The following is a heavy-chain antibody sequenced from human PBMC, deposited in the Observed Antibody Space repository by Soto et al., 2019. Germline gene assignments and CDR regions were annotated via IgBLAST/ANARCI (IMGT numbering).Heavy chain of an antibody. D-gene: IGHD3-22*01. J-gene: IGHJ4*02. Sequence: SVKVSCKASGGTFSSYAISWVRQAPGQGLEWMGGIIPIFGTANYAQKFQGRVTITADESTSTAYMELSSLRSEDTAVYYCARAFYYYDSSGYYHPTRYFDYWGQGTLVTVSS. CDR2: IIPIFGTA. V-gene: IGHV1-69*13. CDR3: ARAFYYYDSSGYYHPTRYFDY. CDR1: GGTFSSYA.